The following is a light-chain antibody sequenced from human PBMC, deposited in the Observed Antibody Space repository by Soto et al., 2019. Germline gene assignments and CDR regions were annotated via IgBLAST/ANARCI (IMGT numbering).Light chain of an antibody. CDR2: DTS. Sequence: DIQLTQSPSSLSASVGDRVSISCQANEDTNNYLNWYHQKPGKAHPLVIYDTSTLEIGVPARFGGSRSGTEFTFTITGLQPEDVGTYYCQQYNEVPYTVGQGTKVEMK. CDR1: EDTNNY. CDR3: QQYNEVPYT. V-gene: IGKV1-33*01. J-gene: IGKJ2*01.